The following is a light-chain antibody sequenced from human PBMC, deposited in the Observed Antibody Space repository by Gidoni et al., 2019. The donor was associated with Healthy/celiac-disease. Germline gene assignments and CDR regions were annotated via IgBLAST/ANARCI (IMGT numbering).Light chain of an antibody. Sequence: SYELTQPPSVSVSPGQTASITCSGENLGDKYACWYKQKPGQSPVLVMYQDRKRPAGIPERFSGSNSGNTATLTISGTQAMDEADYYCQAWDSSTVVFGGGTKLTVL. V-gene: IGLV3-1*01. CDR1: NLGDKY. J-gene: IGLJ3*02. CDR3: QAWDSSTVV. CDR2: QDR.